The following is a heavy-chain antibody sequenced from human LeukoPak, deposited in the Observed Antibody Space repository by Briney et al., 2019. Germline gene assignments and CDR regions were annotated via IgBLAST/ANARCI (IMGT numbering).Heavy chain of an antibody. Sequence: SETLSLTCTVSGGSISSYYWSWIRQPPGKGLEWIGYIYYSGSTNYNPSLKSRVTISVDTSKNQFSLKLSSVTAADTAVYYCARDGGYSGYDFVYWGQGTLVTVSS. D-gene: IGHD5-12*01. CDR2: IYYSGST. CDR1: GGSISSYY. J-gene: IGHJ4*02. CDR3: ARDGGYSGYDFVY. V-gene: IGHV4-59*01.